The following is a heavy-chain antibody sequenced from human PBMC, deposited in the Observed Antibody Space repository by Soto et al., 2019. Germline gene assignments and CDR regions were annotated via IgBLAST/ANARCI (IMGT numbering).Heavy chain of an antibody. CDR1: GYTFTGYY. J-gene: IGHJ6*02. CDR3: AREYCSSTSWNGMDV. CDR2: INPNSGGT. Sequence: ASVKVSCKASGYTFTGYYMHWVRQAPGQGLEWMGWINPNSGGTNYAQKFQGRVTMTRDTSISTAYMELSRLRSDDTAVYYCAREYCSSTSWNGMDVWGQGTTVTAP. V-gene: IGHV1-2*02. D-gene: IGHD2-2*01.